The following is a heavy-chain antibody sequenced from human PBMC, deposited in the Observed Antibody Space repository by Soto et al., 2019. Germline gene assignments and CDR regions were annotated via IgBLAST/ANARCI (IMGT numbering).Heavy chain of an antibody. J-gene: IGHJ6*02. Sequence: GGSLRLSCVGTGFNFDNYGMHCVRQAPGKGLEWVSGISWNSGIVDYGDSVKGRFTISRDKGKNSLYLQMNDLRVEDTALYYCAKDIENYLFGMDVWGQGTTVTVPS. CDR3: AKDIENYLFGMDV. CDR2: ISWNSGIV. CDR1: GFNFDNYG. V-gene: IGHV3-9*01.